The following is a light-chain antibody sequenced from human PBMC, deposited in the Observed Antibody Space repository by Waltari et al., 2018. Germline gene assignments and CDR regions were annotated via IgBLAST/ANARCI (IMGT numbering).Light chain of an antibody. CDR2: RSD. V-gene: IGLV1-44*01. CDR3: ASWDDSLNGHWV. J-gene: IGLJ3*02. Sequence: QPVLPPPPSVSGTPGQRATISCSRRASNIGGNLINWYQQLPGKAPKLLIYRSDLRPSGVPDRFSGAKSGTSASLAISGLQSEDEADYFCASWDDSLNGHWVFGGGTKVTVL. CDR1: ASNIGGNL.